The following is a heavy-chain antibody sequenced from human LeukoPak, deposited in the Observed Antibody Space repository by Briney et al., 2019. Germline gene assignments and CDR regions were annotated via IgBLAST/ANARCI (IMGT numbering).Heavy chain of an antibody. Sequence: PGGSLRLSXAASGFTFSSYSMNWVSQAPGKGLEWVSSISSSSSYIYYADSVKGRFTISRDNAKNSLYLQMNSQRAEDTAVYYCARVGCSSTSCPKYFQHWGQGTLVTVSS. J-gene: IGHJ1*01. CDR2: ISSSSSYI. CDR3: ARVGCSSTSCPKYFQH. V-gene: IGHV3-21*01. D-gene: IGHD2-2*01. CDR1: GFTFSSYS.